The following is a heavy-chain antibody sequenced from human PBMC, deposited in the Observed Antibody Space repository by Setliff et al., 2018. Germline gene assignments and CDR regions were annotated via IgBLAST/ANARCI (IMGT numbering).Heavy chain of an antibody. CDR3: ARINFYVSSGYYYAPDY. CDR2: INNYSFKT. CDR1: GYTFTNYG. V-gene: IGHV1-18*01. J-gene: IGHJ4*02. D-gene: IGHD3-22*01. Sequence: ASVKVSCKTSGYTFTNYGITWVRQAPGQGLEWMGWINNYSFKTNYPQKFLGRVTVTTDTSTGTAYMELGSLTSYDTAIYYCARINFYVSSGYYYAPDYWGPGTLVTVSS.